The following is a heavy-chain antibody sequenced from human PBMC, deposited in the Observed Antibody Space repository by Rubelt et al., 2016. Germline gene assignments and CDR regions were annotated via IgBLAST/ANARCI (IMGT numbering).Heavy chain of an antibody. CDR1: GFTFNLYS. J-gene: IGHJ4*02. CDR3: AKLFWWELPDY. V-gene: IGHV3-23*04. CDR2: ISSGGGST. Sequence: EVQLVESGGSLVQPGGSLRLSCAASGFTFNLYSMSWVRQAPGKGLEWVSGISSGGGSTYYENTVKGRFTISRDNSKNTRYLQRNSLRAADTALYYWAKLFWWELPDYWGQGTLVTVSS. D-gene: IGHD2-15*01.